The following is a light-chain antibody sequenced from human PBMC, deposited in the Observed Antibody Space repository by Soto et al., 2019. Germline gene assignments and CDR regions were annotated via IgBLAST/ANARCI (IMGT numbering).Light chain of an antibody. J-gene: IGLJ1*01. CDR3: SSYTSFKTLV. CDR1: SSDVGGYKY. Sequence: QSVLTQPASVSESPGQSITISCTGSSSDVGGYKYVSWYQQHPGKAPKLLIYDVTNRPSGVSNRFSGSKSGYTASLTISELQSEDEADYYCSSYTSFKTLVFGTGTKVTVL. V-gene: IGLV2-14*01. CDR2: DVT.